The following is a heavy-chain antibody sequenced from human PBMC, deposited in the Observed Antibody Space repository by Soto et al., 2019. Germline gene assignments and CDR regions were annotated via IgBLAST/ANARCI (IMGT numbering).Heavy chain of an antibody. D-gene: IGHD2-15*01. CDR1: GASISSTYW. Sequence: PSETLSLTCAVSGASISSTYWWSWVRQPPGKGLEWLGEIYHSVSTYYNPSLKSRVTISVDKSKNQFSLKLTSVTAADTAVYYCAVAEGRDFHYLGQGALVPLCS. J-gene: IGHJ4*02. CDR3: AVAEGRDFHY. V-gene: IGHV4-4*02. CDR2: IYHSVST.